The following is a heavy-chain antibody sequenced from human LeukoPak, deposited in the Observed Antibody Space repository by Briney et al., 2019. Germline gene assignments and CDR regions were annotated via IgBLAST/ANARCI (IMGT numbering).Heavy chain of an antibody. CDR3: ARPGRDGGYSYGFDC. J-gene: IGHJ5*01. D-gene: IGHD5-18*01. CDR1: GYSFTNYW. CDR2: IYPGDSDT. V-gene: IGHV5-51*01. Sequence: GESLKTSCKGSGYSFTNYWIGWVRQMPGKGLEWMGIIYPGDSDTKYSPSFQGQVTISADKSISTAYLQWSSLKASDTAMYYCARPGRDGGYSYGFDCWGQGTLVTVSS.